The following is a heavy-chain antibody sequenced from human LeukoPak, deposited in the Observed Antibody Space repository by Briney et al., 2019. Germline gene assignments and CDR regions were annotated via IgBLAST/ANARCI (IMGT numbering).Heavy chain of an antibody. J-gene: IGHJ4*02. D-gene: IGHD3-10*01. Sequence: GGSLRLSCAASGFTFSSYEMNWVRQAPGKGLEWVSYISSSGSNIYYADSLKGRFTISRDNTKNSLYLQMNSLRAEDTAVYYCARARSSEGSDEGYWGQGTLVTVSS. CDR3: ARARSSEGSDEGY. CDR1: GFTFSSYE. CDR2: ISSSGSNI. V-gene: IGHV3-48*03.